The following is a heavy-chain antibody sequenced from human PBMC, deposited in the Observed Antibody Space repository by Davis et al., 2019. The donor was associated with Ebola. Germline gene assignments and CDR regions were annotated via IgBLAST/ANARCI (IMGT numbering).Heavy chain of an antibody. CDR3: ARETSDGGWFDP. D-gene: IGHD3-10*01. CDR1: GYTFTSYD. J-gene: IGHJ5*02. Sequence: ASVQVSCKASGYTFTSYDINWVRQATGQGLEWMGWMNPNSGNTGYAQKFQGRVTMTRNTSISTAYMELSSLRSEDTAVYYCARETSDGGWFDPWGQGTLVTVSS. CDR2: MNPNSGNT. V-gene: IGHV1-8*01.